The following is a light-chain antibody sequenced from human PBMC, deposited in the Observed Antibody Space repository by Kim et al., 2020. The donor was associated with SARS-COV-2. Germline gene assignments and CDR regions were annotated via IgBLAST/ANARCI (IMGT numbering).Light chain of an antibody. J-gene: IGLJ2*01. CDR2: EDN. CDR1: SGSIASSY. Sequence: GKTVTISCTRSSGSIASSYVQWYQQRPGSSPTPVIYEDNQRPSGVPDRFSGSIDTSSNSASLTVSGLKTEDEAYYYCQSYDTANQVFGGGTQLTVL. V-gene: IGLV6-57*01. CDR3: QSYDTANQV.